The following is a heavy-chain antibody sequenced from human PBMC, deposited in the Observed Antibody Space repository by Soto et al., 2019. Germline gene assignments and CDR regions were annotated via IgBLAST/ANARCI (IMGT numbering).Heavy chain of an antibody. J-gene: IGHJ4*02. Sequence: GGSLRLSCAASGFTFTSYAMSWVRQAPGKGLEWVSSISDSGDNIFYADSVKGRFTISRDNSENTLYLQMSNLRAEDTAIYYCTTVVPYTNGKGYFKYWGQGTLVTVSS. D-gene: IGHD1-1*01. CDR1: GFTFTSYA. CDR2: ISDSGDNI. CDR3: TTVVPYTNGKGYFKY. V-gene: IGHV3-23*01.